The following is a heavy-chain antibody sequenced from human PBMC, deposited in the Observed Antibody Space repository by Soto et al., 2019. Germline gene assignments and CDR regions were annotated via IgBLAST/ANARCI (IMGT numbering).Heavy chain of an antibody. D-gene: IGHD6-19*01. CDR3: AKVPTRQWLVSISFDS. V-gene: IGHV3-23*01. J-gene: IGHJ5*01. Sequence: EVQLLESGGGLVQPGGSLRLSCAASGFTFSNYAMSWIRQAPGKGLEWVSTISSSGVSTYYADSVKGRFTISREKSKSTLYLHLNCLRADDTAKYYCAKVPTRQWLVSISFDSWGQGTLVTVSS. CDR1: GFTFSNYA. CDR2: ISSSGVST.